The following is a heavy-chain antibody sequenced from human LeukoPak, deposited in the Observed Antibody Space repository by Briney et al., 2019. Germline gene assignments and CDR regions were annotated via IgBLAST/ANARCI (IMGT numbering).Heavy chain of an antibody. V-gene: IGHV3-21*01. CDR1: GITFSTYI. J-gene: IGHJ4*02. CDR3: VRGDSRDF. Sequence: GGSLRLSCVVSGITFSTYIMNWVRQAPGKGLEWVSSIGPSGTNTHYADSVKGRFTISRDNARNSLFLQMSSLRGDGTAVYYCVRGDSRDFWGQGTLVTVSS. CDR2: IGPSGTNT. D-gene: IGHD6-13*01.